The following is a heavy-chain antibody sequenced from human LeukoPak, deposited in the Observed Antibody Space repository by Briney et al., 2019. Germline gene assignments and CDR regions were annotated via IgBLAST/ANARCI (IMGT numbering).Heavy chain of an antibody. CDR2: IYHSGST. CDR1: GYSISSGYY. D-gene: IGHD3-3*01. Sequence: SETLSLTCAVSGYSISSGYYWGWIRQPPGKGLEWIGSIYHSGSTYHNPSLKSRVTISVDTSKNQFSLKLNSVTAADTAVYYCARNLRFWRNAFDIWGQGTMVTVSS. CDR3: ARNLRFWRNAFDI. J-gene: IGHJ3*02. V-gene: IGHV4-38-2*01.